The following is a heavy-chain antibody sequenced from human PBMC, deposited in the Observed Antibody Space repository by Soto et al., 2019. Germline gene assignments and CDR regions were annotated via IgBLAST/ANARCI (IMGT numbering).Heavy chain of an antibody. D-gene: IGHD3-22*01. Sequence: QVQLVQSGAEVKKPGSSVKVSCKASGDTFSSYAISWVRQAPGQRLEWMGGIIPIFGTANYAQKFQGRVTITVDESTSTAYMELSSLRSEDTAVYYCARDGSGYRSRASPMDVWGQGTTVTVSS. CDR3: ARDGSGYRSRASPMDV. CDR2: IIPIFGTA. CDR1: GDTFSSYA. J-gene: IGHJ6*02. V-gene: IGHV1-69*01.